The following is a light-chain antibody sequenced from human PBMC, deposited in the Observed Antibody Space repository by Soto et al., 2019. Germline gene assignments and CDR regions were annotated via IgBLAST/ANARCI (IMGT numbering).Light chain of an antibody. CDR1: QSVGASY. J-gene: IGKJ1*01. CDR2: GAS. Sequence: EMVLTQSPGTLSLSPGERATLSCRASQSVGASYLAWYQQKPGQAPRLLIYGASTRATGVPSRFSGSGSGTEFILTISSLQSEDFGVYYCQQYNNWPRTFGRGTKVDIK. V-gene: IGKV3-15*01. CDR3: QQYNNWPRT.